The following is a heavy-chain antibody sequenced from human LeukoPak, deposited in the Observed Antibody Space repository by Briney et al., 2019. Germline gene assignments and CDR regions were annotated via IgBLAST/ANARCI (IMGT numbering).Heavy chain of an antibody. D-gene: IGHD6-13*01. J-gene: IGHJ3*02. CDR1: GYSFTSYW. V-gene: IGHV5-51*01. CDR2: IYPGDSDT. CDR3: ARPKVAAASILLWFDAFDI. Sequence: ESLKISCKGSGYSFTSYWIGWVRPIPGKGLEWMGIIYPGDSDTRYSPSFQGQITISADKSISTAYLQWSSLKASDTAMYYCARPKVAAASILLWFDAFDIWGQGTMVTVSS.